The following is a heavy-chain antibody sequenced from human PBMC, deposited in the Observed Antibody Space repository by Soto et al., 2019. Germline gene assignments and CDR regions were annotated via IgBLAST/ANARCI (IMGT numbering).Heavy chain of an antibody. CDR3: AKEFRGFLEWLPLDY. Sequence: GGSLRLSCAASGFTFSSYGMHWVRQAPGKGLEWVAVISYDGSNKYYADSVKGRFTISRDNSKNTLYLQMNSLRAEDTAVYYCAKEFRGFLEWLPLDYWGQGTLVNVSS. J-gene: IGHJ4*02. D-gene: IGHD3-3*01. CDR1: GFTFSSYG. V-gene: IGHV3-30*18. CDR2: ISYDGSNK.